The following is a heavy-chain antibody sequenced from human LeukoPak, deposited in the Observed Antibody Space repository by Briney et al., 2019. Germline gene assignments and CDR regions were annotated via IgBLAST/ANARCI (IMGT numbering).Heavy chain of an antibody. CDR2: INPSGGST. D-gene: IGHD6-13*01. CDR3: ARSAAAGTFPYYYYYMDV. J-gene: IGHJ6*03. Sequence: ASVKVSCKASGYTFTSYYMHWVRQAPGQGLEWMGIINPSGGSTSYAQKFQGRVTMTRDTSISTAYMELSRLRSDDTAVYYCARSAAAGTFPYYYYYMDVWGKGTTVTVSS. V-gene: IGHV1-46*01. CDR1: GYTFTSYY.